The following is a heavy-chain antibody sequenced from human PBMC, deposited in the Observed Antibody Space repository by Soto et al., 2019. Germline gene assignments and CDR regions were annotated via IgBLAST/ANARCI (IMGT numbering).Heavy chain of an antibody. CDR1: GDTFDTFA. D-gene: IGHD5-18*01. J-gene: IGHJ5*02. Sequence: VASVKVSCKASGDTFDTFAISWVRQAPGQGLEWMGGIIPIFRTPDYAQKFQGRVTITADVSTSTAYMELTSLRSEDTAVYYCARDRIREAGYSYGGWFDPWGQGTLVTAPQ. CDR3: ARDRIREAGYSYGGWFDP. CDR2: IIPIFRTP. V-gene: IGHV1-69*13.